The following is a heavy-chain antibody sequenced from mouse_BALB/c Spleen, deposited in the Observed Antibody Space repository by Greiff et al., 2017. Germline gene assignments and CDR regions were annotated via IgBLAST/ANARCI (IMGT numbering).Heavy chain of an antibody. CDR2: INPSTGYT. J-gene: IGHJ2*01. Sequence: VQLQQSGAELAKPGASVKMSCKASGYTFTSYWMHWVKQRPGQGLEWIGYINPSTGYTEYNQKFKDKATLTADKSSSTAYMQLSSLTSEDSAVYYCAREGFYYYGSSYDFDYWGQGTTLTVSS. D-gene: IGHD1-1*01. CDR1: GYTFTSYW. CDR3: AREGFYYYGSSYDFDY. V-gene: IGHV1-7*01.